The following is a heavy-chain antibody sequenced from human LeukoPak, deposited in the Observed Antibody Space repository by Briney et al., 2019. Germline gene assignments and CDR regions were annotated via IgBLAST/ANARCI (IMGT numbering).Heavy chain of an antibody. V-gene: IGHV3-48*01. J-gene: IGHJ4*01. CDR2: IGISSGNT. Sequence: GGSLRLSCAASGFNFIDYSMNWVRQAPGKGLEWILYIGISSGNTKYADSVKGRFTISRDKARNSLYLQMNSLRVEDTAVYYCARDHRYAFDNWGHGTLVTVSS. CDR1: GFNFIDYS. CDR3: ARDHRYAFDN. D-gene: IGHD5-12*01.